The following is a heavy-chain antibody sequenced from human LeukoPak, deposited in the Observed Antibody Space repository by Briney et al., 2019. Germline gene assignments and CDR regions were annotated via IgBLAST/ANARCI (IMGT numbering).Heavy chain of an antibody. V-gene: IGHV3-23*01. D-gene: IGHD6-19*01. CDR2: ISGSGGST. Sequence: GGSLRLSCAASGFTFSSYAMSWVRQAPGKGLEWVPAISGSGGSTYYADSVKGRFTISRDNSKNTLYLQMNSLRAEDTAVYYCANTPGIAVAAFDYWGQGTLVTVSS. J-gene: IGHJ4*02. CDR1: GFTFSSYA. CDR3: ANTPGIAVAAFDY.